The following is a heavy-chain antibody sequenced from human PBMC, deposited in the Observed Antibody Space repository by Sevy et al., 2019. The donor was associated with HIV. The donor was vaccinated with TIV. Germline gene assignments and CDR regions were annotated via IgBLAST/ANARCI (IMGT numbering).Heavy chain of an antibody. V-gene: IGHV4-59*01. J-gene: IGHJ4*02. CDR1: GGSISRYY. CDR2: ILYSGST. Sequence: SETLSLSCSVSGGSISRYYWNWIRQTPGKRLEWIGYILYSGSTTYNPSLKSRVTISVDTSKNEFSLKLKSVTAADTAIYYCARVWASSSSFYIDSWGQRRLVTVSS. CDR3: ARVWASSSSFYIDS. D-gene: IGHD6-6*01.